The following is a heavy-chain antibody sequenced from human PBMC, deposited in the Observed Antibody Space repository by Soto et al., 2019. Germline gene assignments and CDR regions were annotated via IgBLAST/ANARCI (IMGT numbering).Heavy chain of an antibody. D-gene: IGHD4-17*01. CDR3: ARRYGDYFDY. J-gene: IGHJ4*02. V-gene: IGHV4-39*01. CDR1: GGSISSGGYY. CDR2: IHYSGNT. Sequence: SETLSLTCTVSGGSISSGGYYWSWIRQHPGKGLEWIGSIHYSGNTYYNPPLKSRVTISVDTSKNQFSLKVYSVTAADTAVYYCARRYGDYFDYWGQGTLVTVSS.